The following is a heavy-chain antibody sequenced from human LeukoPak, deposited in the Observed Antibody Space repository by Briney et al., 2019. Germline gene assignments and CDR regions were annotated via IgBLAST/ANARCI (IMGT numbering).Heavy chain of an antibody. CDR1: GFTFSDFW. J-gene: IGHJ4*02. CDR3: ARGWVTRVSD. V-gene: IGHV3-74*01. D-gene: IGHD4-11*01. Sequence: PGGSLRLSCAASGFTFSDFWMHWVRQDPGKGLAWVSRINSDGGTTVYADSVKGRFTISRDNAKNTLYLQMNSLRAEDTAVYYCARGWVTRVSDWGQGTLVTVSS. CDR2: INSDGGTT.